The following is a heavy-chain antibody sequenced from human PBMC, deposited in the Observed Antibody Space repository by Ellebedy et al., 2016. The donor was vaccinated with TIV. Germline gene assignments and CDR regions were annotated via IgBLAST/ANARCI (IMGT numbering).Heavy chain of an antibody. CDR3: ARDRYYDFWSGYSGYFDY. D-gene: IGHD3-3*01. CDR2: INPNSGGT. CDR1: EYTFTGYY. V-gene: IGHV1-2*02. Sequence: ASVKVSCXASEYTFTGYYMHWVRQAPGQGLEWMGWINPNSGGTNYAQKFQGRVTMTRDTSISTAYMELSRLRSDDTAVYYCARDRYYDFWSGYSGYFDYWGQGTLVTVSS. J-gene: IGHJ4*02.